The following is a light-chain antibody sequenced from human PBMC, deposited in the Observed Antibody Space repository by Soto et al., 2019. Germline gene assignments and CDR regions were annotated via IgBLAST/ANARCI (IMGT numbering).Light chain of an antibody. CDR2: YDS. Sequence: SYELTQPPSVSVAPGKTARITCGGNNIGSKSVHWSQQKPGQAPVLVIYYDSDRPSGIPERFSGSNSGNTATLTISRVEAGDEADYYCQVWDSSSDHPGDVVFGGGTKLTVL. CDR3: QVWDSSSDHPGDVV. V-gene: IGLV3-21*04. J-gene: IGLJ2*01. CDR1: NIGSKS.